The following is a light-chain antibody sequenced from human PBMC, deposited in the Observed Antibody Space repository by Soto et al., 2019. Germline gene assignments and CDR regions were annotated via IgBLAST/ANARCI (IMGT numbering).Light chain of an antibody. J-gene: IGLJ1*01. CDR3: CSLTTSHTYV. CDR2: HVT. CDR1: SSDIGHYDY. Sequence: LPQPAPGTVFPGQSSTLSCTRTSSDIGHYDYGSCDQQQAGKAPXLMFYHVTYRPSGVSNRYSGSKSGNSASLTISGLQADDEADYYCCSLTTSHTYVFGSGTKVTAL. V-gene: IGLV2-14*03.